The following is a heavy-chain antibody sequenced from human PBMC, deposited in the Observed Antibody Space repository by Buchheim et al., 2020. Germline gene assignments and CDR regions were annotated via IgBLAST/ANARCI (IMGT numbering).Heavy chain of an antibody. CDR1: GFTFSSYG. V-gene: IGHV3-33*01. CDR2: IWYDGSNK. Sequence: QVQLVESGGGVVQPGRSLRLSCAASGFTFSSYGMHWVRQAPGKGLEWVAVIWYDGSNKYYADSVKGRFTISRDNSKNTLYLQMNSLRAEDTAVYYCARDSSRPRDSSGYYFGSYWGQGTL. D-gene: IGHD3-22*01. J-gene: IGHJ4*02. CDR3: ARDSSRPRDSSGYYFGSY.